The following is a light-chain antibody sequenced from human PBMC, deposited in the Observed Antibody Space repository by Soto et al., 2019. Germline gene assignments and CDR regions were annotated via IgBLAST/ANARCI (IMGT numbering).Light chain of an antibody. V-gene: IGKV3D-15*01. J-gene: IGKJ1*01. CDR1: QSVSSK. CDR2: GAS. Sequence: EIVMTQSPATLSVSPGERATLSCRASQSVSSKLAWYQQKPGKGPRLLIYGASTRATCIPARFSGSGSGTEFTLTISSLQSEDFAVYYFQHYSTWLWTFGQGNKVDIK. CDR3: QHYSTWLWT.